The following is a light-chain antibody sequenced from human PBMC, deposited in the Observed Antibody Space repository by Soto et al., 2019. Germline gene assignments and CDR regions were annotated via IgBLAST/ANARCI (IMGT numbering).Light chain of an antibody. V-gene: IGKV3-11*01. J-gene: IGKJ5*01. CDR1: QTVSSY. CDR2: DVS. CDR3: HQYNNWPPST. Sequence: EIVLTQSPPTLSLSPGERATLSCRASQTVSSYLGWYQHKPGQAPRLLIYDVSSRAPGVPARFSGSGTGTDFTLTINSLQSEDFGVYYCHQYNNWPPSTFGQGTRLEIK.